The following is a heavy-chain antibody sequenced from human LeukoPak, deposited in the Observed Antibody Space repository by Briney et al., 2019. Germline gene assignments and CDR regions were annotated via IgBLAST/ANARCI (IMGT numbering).Heavy chain of an antibody. CDR1: GGSISSYY. CDR2: IYTSGST. J-gene: IGHJ4*02. V-gene: IGHV4-4*07. CDR3: ARDMPPYYYDSSGYHFDY. D-gene: IGHD3-22*01. Sequence: SETLSLTCTVSGGSISSYYWSWIRQPAGKGLEWIGRIYTSGSTNYNPSLKSRITMSVDTSKNQFSLKLSSVTAADTAVYYCARDMPPYYYDSSGYHFDYWGQGTLVTVSS.